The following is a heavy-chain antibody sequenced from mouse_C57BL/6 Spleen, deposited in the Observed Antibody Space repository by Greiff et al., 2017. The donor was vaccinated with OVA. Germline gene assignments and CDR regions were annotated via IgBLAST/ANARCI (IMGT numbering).Heavy chain of an antibody. Sequence: VKLVESGPGLVAPSQSLSITCTVSGFSLTSYAISWVRQPPGKGLEWLGVIWTGGGTNYKSALKSRLSISKDNSKSQVFLKMNSLQTDDTARYYCARTRPLLYSGDAMDYWGQGTSVTVSS. V-gene: IGHV2-9-1*01. CDR2: IWTGGGT. CDR1: GFSLTSYA. D-gene: IGHD2-1*01. CDR3: ARTRPLLYSGDAMDY. J-gene: IGHJ4*01.